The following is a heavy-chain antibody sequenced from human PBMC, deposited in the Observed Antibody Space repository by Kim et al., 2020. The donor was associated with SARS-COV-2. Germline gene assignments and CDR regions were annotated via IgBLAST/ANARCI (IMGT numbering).Heavy chain of an antibody. J-gene: IGHJ3*02. CDR3: ARSDYGDYVSAFDI. D-gene: IGHD4-17*01. CDR1: GFTVSSNY. CDR2: IYSGGST. V-gene: IGHV3-53*01. Sequence: GGSLRLSCAASGFTVSSNYMSWVRQAPGKGLEWVSVIYSGGSTYYADSVKGRFTISRDNSKNTLYLQMNSLRAEDTAVYYCARSDYGDYVSAFDIWGQGTMVTVSS.